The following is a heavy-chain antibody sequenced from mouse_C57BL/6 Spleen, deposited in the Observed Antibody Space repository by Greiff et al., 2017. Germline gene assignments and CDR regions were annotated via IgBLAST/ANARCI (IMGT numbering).Heavy chain of an antibody. CDR2: INPSTGGT. Sequence: VQLQQSGPELVKPGASVKISCKASGYSFTGYYMNWVKQSPEKSLDWIGDINPSTGGTTYNQKFKAKATLTVDKSSSTASMQLKSLTSEDSAVYYCASGSYLWYIDVWGTGTTVTVSS. D-gene: IGHD2-12*01. CDR3: ASGSYLWYIDV. CDR1: GYSFTGYY. V-gene: IGHV1-42*01. J-gene: IGHJ1*03.